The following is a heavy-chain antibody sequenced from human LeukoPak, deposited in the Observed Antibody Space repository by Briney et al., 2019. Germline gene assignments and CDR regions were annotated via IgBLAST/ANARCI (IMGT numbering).Heavy chain of an antibody. Sequence: GGSLRLTCAASGFTFTNYWMTWVRQAPGKGLEWVADIKQDGSWANYVQSVKGRFTISRDNAKDSLYLQMYSLRAEDTAVYYCARGSGVQVWSSLDYWGQGTLVTVSS. D-gene: IGHD5-18*01. CDR2: IKQDGSWA. CDR3: ARGSGVQVWSSLDY. V-gene: IGHV3-7*02. J-gene: IGHJ4*02. CDR1: GFTFTNYW.